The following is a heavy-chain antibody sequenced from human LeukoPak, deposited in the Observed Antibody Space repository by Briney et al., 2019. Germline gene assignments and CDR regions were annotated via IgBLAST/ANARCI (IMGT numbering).Heavy chain of an antibody. J-gene: IGHJ5*02. CDR2: IYYSGST. CDR3: ATLLNIIAVAGTGGTQNWFDP. CDR1: GGSISSSSYY. V-gene: IGHV4-39*01. Sequence: PSETLSLTCTVSGGSISSSSYYWGWIRQPPGKGLEWIVSIYYSGSTYYNPSLKSRVTISVDTSKNQFSLKLSSVTAADTAVYYCATLLNIIAVAGTGGTQNWFDPWGQGTLVTVSS. D-gene: IGHD6-19*01.